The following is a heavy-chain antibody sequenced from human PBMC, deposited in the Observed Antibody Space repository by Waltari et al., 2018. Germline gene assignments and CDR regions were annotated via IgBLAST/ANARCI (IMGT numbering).Heavy chain of an antibody. D-gene: IGHD4-17*01. CDR2: VFYTGIT. J-gene: IGHJ6*03. CDR3: ARENPYGHTYFYMDV. CDR1: GGSISSYY. Sequence: QVQLQESGPRLMRPSETLSLTCAISGGSISSYYWSWVRRLPDKGLEWIGYVFYTGITSDSPSLKSRVSISVDRSKNQVSLTLTSVTAADTATYYCARENPYGHTYFYMDVWGKGTTVTVSS. V-gene: IGHV4-59*13.